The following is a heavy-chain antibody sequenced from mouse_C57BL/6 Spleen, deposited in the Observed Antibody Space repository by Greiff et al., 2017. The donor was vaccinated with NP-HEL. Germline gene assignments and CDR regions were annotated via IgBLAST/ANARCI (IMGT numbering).Heavy chain of an antibody. CDR1: GYTFTSSW. D-gene: IGHD4-1*01. V-gene: IGHV1-69*01. J-gene: IGHJ4*01. CDR3: ARSKTGTDYAMDY. Sequence: VQLQQPGAELVMPGASVKLSCKASGYTFTSSWMHWVKQRPGQGLEWIGEIDPSDSYTNYNQKFKGKSTLTVDKSSSTAYMQLSSLTSENSAVYYCARSKTGTDYAMDYWGQGTSVTVSS. CDR2: IDPSDSYT.